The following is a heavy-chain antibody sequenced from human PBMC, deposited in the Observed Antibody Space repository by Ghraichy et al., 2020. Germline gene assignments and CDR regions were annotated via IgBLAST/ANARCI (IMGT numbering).Heavy chain of an antibody. V-gene: IGHV3-23*01. CDR3: ASPEGSNTSCVRGAFDS. D-gene: IGHD2-2*01. CDR2: ISGSGGST. J-gene: IGHJ4*02. Sequence: GGSLRLSCAASGFTFSSYAMSWVRQAPGKGLEWVSAISGSGGSTYYADSVKGRFTISRDNSKNTLYLQMNSLRAEDTAVYYCASPEGSNTSCVRGAFDSWAQGTRVTVSS. CDR1: GFTFSSYA.